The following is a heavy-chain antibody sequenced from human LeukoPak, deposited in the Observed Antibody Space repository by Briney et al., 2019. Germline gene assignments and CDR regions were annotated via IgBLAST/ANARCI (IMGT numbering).Heavy chain of an antibody. J-gene: IGHJ4*02. CDR3: ARVTMYSSSWYPPYYFDY. D-gene: IGHD6-13*01. Sequence: QAGGSLRLSCAASGFTFSSYSMNWVRQAPGKGLEWVSYISSSSSTIYYADSVKGRFTISRDNAKNSLYLQMNSLRAEDTAVYYCARVTMYSSSWYPPYYFDYWGQGTLVTVSS. CDR1: GFTFSSYS. CDR2: ISSSSSTI. V-gene: IGHV3-48*01.